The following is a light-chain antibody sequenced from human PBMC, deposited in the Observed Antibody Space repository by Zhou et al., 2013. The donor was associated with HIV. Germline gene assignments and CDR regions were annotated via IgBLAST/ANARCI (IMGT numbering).Light chain of an antibody. CDR1: QSVSSSY. J-gene: IGKJ1*01. CDR2: DAS. Sequence: EIVMTQSPATLSVSPGERATLSCRASQSVSSSYLAWYQQKPGQAPRLLIYDASIRPTGIPDRFSGSGSGTDFTLTIARLEPEDFAVYYCQQYGSSPWTFGKGQGG. CDR3: QQYGSSPWT. V-gene: IGKV3-20*01.